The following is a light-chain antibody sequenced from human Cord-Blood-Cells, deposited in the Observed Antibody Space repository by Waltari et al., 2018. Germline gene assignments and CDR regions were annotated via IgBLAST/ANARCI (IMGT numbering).Light chain of an antibody. CDR2: WAS. CDR1: QSVLYSSNNKNY. V-gene: IGKV4-1*01. Sequence: IMMTQSPDSLAASLGERATINCKSRQSVLYSSNNKNYLAWYQQKPGQPPKLLIYWASTRESGVPDRFSGSGSGTDFTLTISSLQAEDVAVYYCQQYYSTPFTFVPETKVDIK. J-gene: IGKJ3*01. CDR3: QQYYSTPFT.